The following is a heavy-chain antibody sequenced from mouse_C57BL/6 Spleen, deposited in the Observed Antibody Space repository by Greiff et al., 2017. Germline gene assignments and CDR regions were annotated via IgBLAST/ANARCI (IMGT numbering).Heavy chain of an antibody. Sequence: QVQLQQPGTELVKPGASVKLSCKASGYTFTSYWMHWVKQRPGQGLEWIGNINPSNGGTNYNEKFKSKATLTVDTSSSTAYMQLSSLTSEDSAVYYCARWGYDYGGAWYGCWGQGPLVTVSA. D-gene: IGHD2-4*01. CDR3: ARWGYDYGGAWYGC. CDR1: GYTFTSYW. J-gene: IGHJ3*01. CDR2: INPSNGGT. V-gene: IGHV1-53*01.